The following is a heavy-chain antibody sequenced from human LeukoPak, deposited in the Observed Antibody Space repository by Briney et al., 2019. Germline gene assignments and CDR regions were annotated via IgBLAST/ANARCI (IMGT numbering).Heavy chain of an antibody. CDR2: IYYSGMT. Sequence: SETLSLTCTVSGGSISSYYWSWIRQPPGKGLEWIGYIYYSGMTNYNPSLKSRVTMSVDTSKNQFSLNLNSATATDTAVYYCARRYCSGGSCYPRHFDFWGQGTLVTVSS. V-gene: IGHV4-59*08. CDR1: GGSISSYY. J-gene: IGHJ4*02. CDR3: ARRYCSGGSCYPRHFDF. D-gene: IGHD2-15*01.